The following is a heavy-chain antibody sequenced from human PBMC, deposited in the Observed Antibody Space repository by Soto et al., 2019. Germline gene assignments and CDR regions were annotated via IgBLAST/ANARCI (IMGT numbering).Heavy chain of an antibody. CDR1: GFTFSSSD. J-gene: IGHJ4*02. D-gene: IGHD1-7*01. Sequence: EVQLAESGGGMVQPGGSLRLSCVASGFTFSSSDMHWVRQAPGKGLEYVSSISSNGGTTYYGNSVKGRFTIPWDNSKNKLYPQMGSLRAEDMAVYYCVRRVPPNYDYWGQGTLVTVSS. V-gene: IGHV3-64*01. CDR3: VRRVPPNYDY. CDR2: ISSNGGTT.